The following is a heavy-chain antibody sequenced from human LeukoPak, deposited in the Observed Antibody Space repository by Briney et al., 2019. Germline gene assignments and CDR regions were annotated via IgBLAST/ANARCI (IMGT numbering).Heavy chain of an antibody. V-gene: IGHV3-49*04. J-gene: IGHJ4*02. CDR1: GFTFSSYV. Sequence: GGSLRLSCAASGFTFSSYVMNWVRQAPGKGLEWVGFIRSKAYGETADYAASVKGRFTISRDDSKAIAYLQMKSLKTEDTAVYHCTRDRGAYNLYDYWGQGTLVTVSS. CDR3: TRDRGAYNLYDY. D-gene: IGHD1-1*01. CDR2: IRSKAYGETA.